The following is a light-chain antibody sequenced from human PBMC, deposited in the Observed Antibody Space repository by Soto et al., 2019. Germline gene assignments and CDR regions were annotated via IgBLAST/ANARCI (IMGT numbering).Light chain of an antibody. CDR1: SSDVGSYDL. Sequence: QSALTQPASVSGSPGQSITISCTGTSSDVGSYDLVSWYQHHPGKAPKLTIYEANKRPSGVSNRFSGSKSGNTASLTISGLQAEDEADYYCCSYAGSSIFNFGGGTKLTVL. CDR3: CSYAGSSIFN. J-gene: IGLJ2*01. V-gene: IGLV2-23*02. CDR2: EAN.